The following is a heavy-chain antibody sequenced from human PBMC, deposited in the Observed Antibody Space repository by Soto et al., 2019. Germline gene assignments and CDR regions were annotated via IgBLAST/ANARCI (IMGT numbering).Heavy chain of an antibody. Sequence: QVQLVQSGAEVKKPGASVKVSCKASGYTFTGYYMHWVRQAPGQGLEWMGWINPNSGGTNYAQKFQGWVTMTRDTSISTAYMELSRLRSDDTAVYYCASSDSYCSGGSCATDLDYWGQGTLVTVSS. V-gene: IGHV1-2*04. CDR3: ASSDSYCSGGSCATDLDY. D-gene: IGHD2-15*01. J-gene: IGHJ4*02. CDR1: GYTFTGYY. CDR2: INPNSGGT.